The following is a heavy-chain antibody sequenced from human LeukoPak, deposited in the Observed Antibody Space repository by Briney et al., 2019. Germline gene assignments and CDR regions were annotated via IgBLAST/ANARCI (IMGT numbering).Heavy chain of an antibody. CDR2: ISKSGGST. D-gene: IGHD3-22*01. Sequence: PGGSLRLSCAASGFTFSTYAMSWVRQAPGKGLEWVSSISKSGGSTYYADSVKGRFTISRDNSKNTLVLQMNSLRAEDTAVYYCTTYYYDSSGYYYPYYFDYWGQGTLVTVSS. CDR1: GFTFSTYA. J-gene: IGHJ4*02. CDR3: TTYYYDSSGYYYPYYFDY. V-gene: IGHV3-23*01.